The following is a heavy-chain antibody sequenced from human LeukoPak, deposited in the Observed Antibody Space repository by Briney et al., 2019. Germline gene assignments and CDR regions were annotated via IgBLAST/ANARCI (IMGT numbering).Heavy chain of an antibody. Sequence: SETLSLTCAVSGGSFSGFYWTWIRQSPERGLEWIGEINHSGSYTNNPSLKSRVTMSVDTSKNQFSLKLSSVTAADTAVYYCARGLYYSGSGSYFWGQGTLVTVSS. J-gene: IGHJ4*02. V-gene: IGHV4-34*01. CDR3: ARGLYYSGSGSYF. CDR1: GGSFSGFY. CDR2: INHSGSY. D-gene: IGHD3-10*01.